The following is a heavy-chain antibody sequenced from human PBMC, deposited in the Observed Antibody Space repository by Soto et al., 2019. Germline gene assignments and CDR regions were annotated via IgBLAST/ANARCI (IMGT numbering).Heavy chain of an antibody. CDR2: ISSLNHFN. Sequence: QEQLVESGGGLVEPGGSLRLSCAASGFNLDDYYMSWIRQAPGKGLEYIAYISSLNHFNNYADSVKGRFTISIDKAQNSLERQIGDFISFNTALYYCTRLVSRLYLGFWCRGTLVTVSS. J-gene: IGHJ4*02. V-gene: IGHV3-11*06. CDR1: GFNLDDYY. CDR3: TRLVSRLYLGF. D-gene: IGHD3-10*02.